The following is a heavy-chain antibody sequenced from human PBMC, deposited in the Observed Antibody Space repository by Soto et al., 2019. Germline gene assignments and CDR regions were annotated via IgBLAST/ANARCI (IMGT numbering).Heavy chain of an antibody. D-gene: IGHD2-15*01. CDR3: ATEGIVVVVAPNMDV. J-gene: IGHJ6*03. CDR1: GFTFSSYS. CDR2: ISSSGGSI. V-gene: IGHV3-23*01. Sequence: PGGSLRLSCAASGFTFSSYSMNWVRQAPGKGLEWVSSISSSGGSIYYADSVKGRFTISRDNSKNTLYLQMNSLRAEDTAVYYCATEGIVVVVAPNMDVWGKGTTVTVSS.